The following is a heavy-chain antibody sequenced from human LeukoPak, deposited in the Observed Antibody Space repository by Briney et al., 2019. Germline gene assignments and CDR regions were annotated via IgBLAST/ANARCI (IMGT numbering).Heavy chain of an antibody. CDR2: IYWDDDK. V-gene: IGHV2-5*02. Sequence: KVSGPTLVKPTQTLTLTCTFSGFSLSTSGVGVGWIRQPPGKALEWLALIYWDDDKRYSPSLKSKLTTTKDTSKNQVVITMTSMDPVDTATYYCGHLYHDSSGYYPQYYFDYWGQGTLVTVSS. CDR3: GHLYHDSSGYYPQYYFDY. CDR1: GFSLSTSGVG. J-gene: IGHJ4*02. D-gene: IGHD3-22*01.